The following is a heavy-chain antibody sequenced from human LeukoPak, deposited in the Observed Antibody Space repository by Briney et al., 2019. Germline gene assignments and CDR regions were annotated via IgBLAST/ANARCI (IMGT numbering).Heavy chain of an antibody. D-gene: IGHD4-17*01. V-gene: IGHV3-66*01. Sequence: PGGSLTLSCAASGFTVGSNYMSWVRQAPGKGLEWVSVIYSGGSTYYADSVKGRFTISRDNSKNTLYLQMNSLRAEDTAVYYCARDYTVTTDAFDIWGQGTMVTVSS. CDR1: GFTVGSNY. J-gene: IGHJ3*02. CDR2: IYSGGST. CDR3: ARDYTVTTDAFDI.